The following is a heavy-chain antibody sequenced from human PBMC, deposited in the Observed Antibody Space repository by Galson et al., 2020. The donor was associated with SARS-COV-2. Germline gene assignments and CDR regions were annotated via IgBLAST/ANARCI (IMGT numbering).Heavy chain of an antibody. J-gene: IGHJ6*02. CDR3: ARALLPNYGMDV. CDR2: IWYDGSNK. V-gene: IGHV3-33*08. D-gene: IGHD1-26*01. Sequence: GGSLRLSCAGSGFTFSSYGMHWVRQAPGKGLEWVAVIWYDGSNKYYADSVKGRFTISRDNSKNTLYLQMNSLRAEDTAVYYCARALLPNYGMDVWGQGTTVTVSS. CDR1: GFTFSSYG.